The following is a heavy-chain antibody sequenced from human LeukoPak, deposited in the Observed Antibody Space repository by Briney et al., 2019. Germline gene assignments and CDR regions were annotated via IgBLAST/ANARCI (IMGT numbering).Heavy chain of an antibody. D-gene: IGHD3-10*01. CDR2: ISSSSSTV. J-gene: IGHJ4*02. CDR3: ARRPNYYGSGSYHHFDY. Sequence: PGGSLRLSCAASGFTFSSYSMNWVRQAPGKRLEWVSYISSSSSTVYYADSVKGRFTISRDNAKNSLYLQMNSLRAEDTAAYYCARRPNYYGSGSYHHFDYWGQGTLVTVSS. CDR1: GFTFSSYS. V-gene: IGHV3-48*01.